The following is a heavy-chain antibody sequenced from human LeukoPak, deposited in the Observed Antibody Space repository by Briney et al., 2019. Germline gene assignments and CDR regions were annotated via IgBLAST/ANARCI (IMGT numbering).Heavy chain of an antibody. CDR3: ARVSGYCSGGSCYGLPSHGMDV. CDR2: INPSGGST. J-gene: IGHJ6*02. D-gene: IGHD2-15*01. CDR1: GYTFTNYY. V-gene: IGHV1-46*01. Sequence: AASVKVSCTASGYTFTNYYIHWVRQAPGQGLEWMGIINPSGGSTSSAQKFQGTVTMTRDTSTSTVYMEMSSLRSEDTAVYYCARVSGYCSGGSCYGLPSHGMDVWGQGTTVTVSS.